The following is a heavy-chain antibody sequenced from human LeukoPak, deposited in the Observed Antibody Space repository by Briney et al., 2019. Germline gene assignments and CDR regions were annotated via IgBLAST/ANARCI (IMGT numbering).Heavy chain of an antibody. D-gene: IGHD4-17*01. Sequence: PSQTLSLTCTVSGGSISSGGYYWRWIRQHPGKGLEWIGYIYYSGSTYYNPSLKSRVTISVDTSKNQFSLKLSSVTAADTAVSYCARDQGRTVTDYYYYYGMDVWGQGTTVTVSS. CDR3: ARDQGRTVTDYYYYYGMDV. V-gene: IGHV4-31*03. J-gene: IGHJ6*02. CDR1: GGSISSGGYY. CDR2: IYYSGST.